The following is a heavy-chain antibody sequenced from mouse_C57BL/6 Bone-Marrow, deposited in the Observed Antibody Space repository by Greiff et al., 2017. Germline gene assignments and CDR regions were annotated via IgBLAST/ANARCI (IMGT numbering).Heavy chain of an antibody. CDR1: GYTFTSYW. CDR3: VLRGVYYFDY. V-gene: IGHV1-52*01. J-gene: IGHJ2*01. CDR2: IDPSDSET. D-gene: IGHD1-1*01. Sequence: QVQLKQPGAELVRPGSSVKLSCKASGYTFTSYWMHWVKQRPIQGLEWIGNIDPSDSETHYNQKFKDKARLTVDKSSSTAYMQLSSLTSEDAAVYYCVLRGVYYFDYWGQGTTLTVSS.